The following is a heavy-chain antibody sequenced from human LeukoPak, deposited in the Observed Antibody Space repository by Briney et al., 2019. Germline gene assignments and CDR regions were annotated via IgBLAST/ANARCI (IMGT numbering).Heavy chain of an antibody. V-gene: IGHV3-23*01. CDR3: AKDLEMDIVATTLYYFDY. D-gene: IGHD5-12*01. CDR1: GFTFSSYA. Sequence: GGSLRLSCAASGFTFSSYAMSWVRQAPGKGLEWVSAISGSGGSTYYADSVKGRFTISRDNSKNTLYLQMNGLRAEDTAVYYCAKDLEMDIVATTLYYFDYWGQGTLVTVSS. J-gene: IGHJ4*02. CDR2: ISGSGGST.